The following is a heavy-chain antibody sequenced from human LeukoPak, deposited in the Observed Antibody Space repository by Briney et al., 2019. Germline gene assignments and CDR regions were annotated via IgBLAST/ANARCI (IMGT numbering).Heavy chain of an antibody. J-gene: IGHJ4*02. CDR2: INPSGGST. D-gene: IGHD5-12*01. CDR1: GYTFTSYY. V-gene: IGHV1-46*01. CDR3: ARDILPSYSGYDRTLPDY. Sequence: GASVKVSCKASGYTFTSYYMHWVRQAPGQGLEWMGIINPSGGSTSYAQKFQGRVTMTRDTSTSTVCMELSSLRSEDTAVYYCARDILPSYSGYDRTLPDYWGQGTLVTVSS.